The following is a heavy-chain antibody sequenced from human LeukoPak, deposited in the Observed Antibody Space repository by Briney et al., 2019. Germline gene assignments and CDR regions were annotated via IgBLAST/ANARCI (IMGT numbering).Heavy chain of an antibody. CDR2: ISSSSSYI. D-gene: IGHD3-9*01. CDR1: GFTFSSYS. V-gene: IGHV3-21*01. J-gene: IGHJ6*02. CDR3: ARDPGLRYFGYYGMDV. Sequence: PGGSLRLSCAASGFTFSSYSMNWVRQAPGRGLEWVSSISSSSSYIYYADSVKGRFTISRDNAKNSLYLQMNSLRAEDTAVYYCARDPGLRYFGYYGMDVWGQGTTVTVSS.